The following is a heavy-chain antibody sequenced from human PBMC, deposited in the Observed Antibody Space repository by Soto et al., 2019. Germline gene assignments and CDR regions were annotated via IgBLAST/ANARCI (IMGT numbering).Heavy chain of an antibody. D-gene: IGHD2-15*01. V-gene: IGHV3-23*01. CDR1: GFTFSSYA. Sequence: GESLKISCAASGFTFSSYAMSWVRQAPGKGLEWVSAISGSGGSTYYADSVKGRFTISRDNSKNTLYLQMNSLRAEDTAVYYCAKDPSQVVAAPFGLWKYWGQGTLVTVSS. CDR2: ISGSGGST. J-gene: IGHJ4*02. CDR3: AKDPSQVVAAPFGLWKY.